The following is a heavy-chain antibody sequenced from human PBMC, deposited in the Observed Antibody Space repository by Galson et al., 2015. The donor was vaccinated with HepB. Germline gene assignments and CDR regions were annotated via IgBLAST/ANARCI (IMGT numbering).Heavy chain of an antibody. V-gene: IGHV3-73*01. CDR1: GFTFSSSA. Sequence: SLRLSCAASGFTFSSSAIHWVRQASGKGPEWIGHIRTKANNYAAVYVPSLKGRFTISRDDSKNMAYLHMRSLKTDDTAVYYCVRSGDFSGYSSRWGQGTLVTVSS. J-gene: IGHJ4*02. D-gene: IGHD6-13*01. CDR3: VRSGDFSGYSSR. CDR2: IRTKANNYAA.